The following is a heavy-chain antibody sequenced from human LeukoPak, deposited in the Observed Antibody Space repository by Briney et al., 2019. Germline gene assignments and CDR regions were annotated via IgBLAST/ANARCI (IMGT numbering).Heavy chain of an antibody. V-gene: IGHV1-69*13. Sequence: ASVKVSCKASGGTFSSYAISWVRQAPGQGLEWMGGIIPIFGTANYAQKFQGRVTITADESTSTAYMELSSLRSEDTAVYYCAILLERTGDLPNYWGQGTLVTVSS. J-gene: IGHJ4*02. CDR1: GGTFSSYA. CDR2: IIPIFGTA. D-gene: IGHD7-27*01. CDR3: AILLERTGDLPNY.